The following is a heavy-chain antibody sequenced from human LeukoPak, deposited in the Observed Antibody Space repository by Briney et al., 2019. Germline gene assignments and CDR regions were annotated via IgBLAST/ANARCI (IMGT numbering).Heavy chain of an antibody. CDR1: GDSISSYY. Sequence: ASETLSLTCTVSGDSISSYYWSWIRQPPGKGLEWIGYIYYSGSTNYNASLTNRVTISVDTSKNQFSLKLSSVTAADTAVYYCAKEFSCQVVAATNWFDPWGQGTLVTVSS. D-gene: IGHD2-15*01. CDR3: AKEFSCQVVAATNWFDP. V-gene: IGHV4-59*01. CDR2: IYYSGST. J-gene: IGHJ5*02.